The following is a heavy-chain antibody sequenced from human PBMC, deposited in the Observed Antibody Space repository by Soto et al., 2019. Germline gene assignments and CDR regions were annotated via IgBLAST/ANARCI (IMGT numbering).Heavy chain of an antibody. CDR1: GGTFSSYT. J-gene: IGHJ5*02. CDR2: IIPILGIA. D-gene: IGHD5-18*01. CDR3: ACSYSYGWEYNWFDP. Sequence: QVQLVQSGAEVKKPGSSVKVSCKASGGTFSSYTISWVRQAPGQGLEWMGRIIPILGIANYAQKFQGRVTITADKSTSTAYMELSRLSSEDTAVYYCACSYSYGWEYNWFDPWGQGTLVTVSS. V-gene: IGHV1-69*02.